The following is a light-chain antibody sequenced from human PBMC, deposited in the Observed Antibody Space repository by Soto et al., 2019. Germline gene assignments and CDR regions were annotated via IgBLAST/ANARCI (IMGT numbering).Light chain of an antibody. CDR3: QQRYSTPLFT. CDR2: AAS. CDR1: QSISRY. J-gene: IGKJ3*01. V-gene: IGKV1-39*01. Sequence: DIQMTQSPSSLSASVGDRVTITCRASQSISRYLNWYQQKPGKAPQLLIYAASSLQSGVPSRFSGSGSGTDFTLPISSLQPEDFATYYCQQRYSTPLFTFGPGNKVDIK.